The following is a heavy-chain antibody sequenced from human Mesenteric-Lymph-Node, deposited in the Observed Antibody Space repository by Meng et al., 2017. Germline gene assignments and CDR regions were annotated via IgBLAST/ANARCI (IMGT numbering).Heavy chain of an antibody. D-gene: IGHD1-14*01. CDR2: ISGSGGST. CDR1: GFTFSSYA. CDR3: ARGGSYFDY. V-gene: IGHV3-23*01. Sequence: GESLKISCAASGFTFSSYAMSWVRQAPGKGLEWVSAISGSGGSTYYADSVKGRFTISRDNSKNTLYLQMNSLRVEDTAVYYCARGGSYFDYWGQGTLVTVSS. J-gene: IGHJ4*02.